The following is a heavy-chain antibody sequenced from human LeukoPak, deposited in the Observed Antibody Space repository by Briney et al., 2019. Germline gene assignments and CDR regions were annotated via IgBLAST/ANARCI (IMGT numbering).Heavy chain of an antibody. D-gene: IGHD2-15*01. Sequence: GGSLRLSCAASGFTFSSYSMNWVRQAPGKGLEWVGRIKNKADDGTTDYAAPVKGRFTISRDDSKNTQYLQMDSLKTEDTAVYYCFRHLVVPGAGADYWGQGTLVTVSS. CDR2: IKNKADDGTT. J-gene: IGHJ4*02. CDR3: FRHLVVPGAGADY. V-gene: IGHV3-15*01. CDR1: GFTFSSYS.